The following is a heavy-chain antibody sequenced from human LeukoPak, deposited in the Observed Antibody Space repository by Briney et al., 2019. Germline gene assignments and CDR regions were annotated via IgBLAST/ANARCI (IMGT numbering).Heavy chain of an antibody. CDR1: GFTFSSYA. CDR3: ASLKLWPNFDY. J-gene: IGHJ4*02. V-gene: IGHV3-23*01. D-gene: IGHD3-10*01. Sequence: GGSLRLSCAASGFTFSSYAMSWVRQAPGKGLEWVSAISGSGGSTYYADSVKGRFTISRDNSKNTLYLQMSSLRAEDTAVYYCASLKLWPNFDYWGQGTLVTVSS. CDR2: ISGSGGST.